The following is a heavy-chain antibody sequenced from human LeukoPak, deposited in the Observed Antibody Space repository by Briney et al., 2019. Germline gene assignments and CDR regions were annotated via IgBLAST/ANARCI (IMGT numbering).Heavy chain of an antibody. CDR2: ISGSGGST. D-gene: IGHD5-12*01. CDR1: GFTFSSYG. J-gene: IGHJ6*03. Sequence: TGGSLRLSCAASGFTFSSYGMHWVRQAPGKGLEWVSAISGSGGSTYYADSVKGRFTISRDNSKNTLYLQMNSLRAEDTAVYYCAKAADDIVATTINYYYYYMDVWGKGTTVTVSS. CDR3: AKAADDIVATTINYYYYYMDV. V-gene: IGHV3-23*01.